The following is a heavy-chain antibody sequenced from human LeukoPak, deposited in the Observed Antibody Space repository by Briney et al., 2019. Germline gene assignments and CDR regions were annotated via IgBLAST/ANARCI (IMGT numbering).Heavy chain of an antibody. V-gene: IGHV3-21*01. Sequence: KPGGSLRLSCAASGFTFSSYSMNWVRQAPGKGLDWVSYISSTSSHTYYADSVKGRFTISRDNAKSSVYLQMNSLRADDTAVYYCATLKLGEAVDYWGQGTLVTVSS. CDR2: ISSTSSHT. D-gene: IGHD3-16*01. J-gene: IGHJ4*02. CDR1: GFTFSSYS. CDR3: ATLKLGEAVDY.